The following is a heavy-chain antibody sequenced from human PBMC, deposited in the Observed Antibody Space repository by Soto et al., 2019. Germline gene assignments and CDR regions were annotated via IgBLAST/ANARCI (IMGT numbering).Heavy chain of an antibody. CDR3: ARVKEGGYREFDY. CDR2: ISSSSYT. D-gene: IGHD3-22*01. CDR1: GFTFSDYY. V-gene: IGHV3-11*06. J-gene: IGHJ4*02. Sequence: GGSLRLSCAASGFTFSDYYMSWIRQAPGKGLEWVSYISSSSYTNNADSVKGRFTISRDNAKNSLYLQMNSLRAEDTGVYYCARVKEGGYREFDYWGQGTLVTVSS.